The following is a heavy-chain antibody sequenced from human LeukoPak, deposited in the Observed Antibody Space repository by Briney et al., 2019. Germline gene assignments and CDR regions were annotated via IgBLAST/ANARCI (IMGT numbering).Heavy chain of an antibody. V-gene: IGHV5-51*01. CDR3: ARSSVDWFDP. CDR1: GYSFANYW. CDR2: IYPGDSQT. J-gene: IGHJ5*02. D-gene: IGHD5/OR15-5a*01. Sequence: GESLKISCKGSGYSFANYWIGWVRQMPGKGLEWMGIIYPGDSQTGYSLSFQGQVTISADKFISTAYLQWSSLKASDTAIYYCARSSVDWFDPWGQGTLVTVSS.